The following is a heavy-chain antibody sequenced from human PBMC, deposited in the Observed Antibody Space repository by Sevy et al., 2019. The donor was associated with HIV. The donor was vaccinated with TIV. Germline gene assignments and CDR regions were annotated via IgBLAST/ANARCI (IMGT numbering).Heavy chain of an antibody. CDR1: GGSISSYY. Sequence: SETLSLTCTVSGGSISSYYWSWIRQPPGKGLEWIGYIYYSGSTNYNPSLKSRVTISVNTSKNQFSLKLSYVTAADTAVYYCARDTSITVRGVIAYYYYGMDVWGQGTTVTVSS. CDR3: ARDTSITVRGVIAYYYYGMDV. V-gene: IGHV4-59*13. D-gene: IGHD3-10*01. J-gene: IGHJ6*02. CDR2: IYYSGST.